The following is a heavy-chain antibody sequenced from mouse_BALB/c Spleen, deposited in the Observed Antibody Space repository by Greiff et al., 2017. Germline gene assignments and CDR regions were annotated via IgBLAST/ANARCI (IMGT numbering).Heavy chain of an antibody. CDR2: IYPYNGGT. V-gene: IGHV1S29*02. CDR1: GYTFTDYN. D-gene: IGHD2-3*01. J-gene: IGHJ4*01. Sequence: VQLQQSGPELVKLGASVKISCKASGYTFTDYNMHWVKQSHGKSLEWIGYIYPYNGGTGYNQKFKSKATLTVDNSSSTAYMELRSLTSEDSAVYYCARGDYDEAMDYWGQGTSVTVSS. CDR3: ARGDYDEAMDY.